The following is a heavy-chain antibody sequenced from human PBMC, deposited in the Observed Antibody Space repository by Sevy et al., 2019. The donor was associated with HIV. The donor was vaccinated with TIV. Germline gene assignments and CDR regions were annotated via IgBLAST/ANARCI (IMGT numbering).Heavy chain of an antibody. CDR1: GFTFSSYS. CDR2: ISSSSSYI. CDR3: ARDSLVATDGMDV. V-gene: IGHV3-21*01. Sequence: LSLTCAASGFTFSSYSMNWVRQAPGKGLEWVSSISSSSSYIYYADSVKGRFTISRDNAKNSLYLQMNSLRAEDTAVYYCARDSLVATDGMDVWGRGTTVTISS. J-gene: IGHJ6*02. D-gene: IGHD5-12*01.